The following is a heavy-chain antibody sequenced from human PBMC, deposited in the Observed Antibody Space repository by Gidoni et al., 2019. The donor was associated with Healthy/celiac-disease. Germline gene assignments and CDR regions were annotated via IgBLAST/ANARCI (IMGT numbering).Heavy chain of an antibody. Sequence: QVQLQESGPGLVKPSETLSLTCTVSGGSISSYYWSWIRQPPGKGLEWIGYIYYSGSTNYNPSLKSRVTISVDTSKNQFSLKLSSVTAADTAVYYCARATKSMVRGGRTWYFDYWGQGTLVTVSS. CDR1: GGSISSYY. CDR3: ARATKSMVRGGRTWYFDY. D-gene: IGHD3-10*01. J-gene: IGHJ4*02. V-gene: IGHV4-59*01. CDR2: IYYSGST.